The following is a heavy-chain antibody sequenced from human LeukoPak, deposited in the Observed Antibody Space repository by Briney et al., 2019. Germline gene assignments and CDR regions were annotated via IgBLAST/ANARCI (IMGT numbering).Heavy chain of an antibody. J-gene: IGHJ6*02. D-gene: IGHD4-17*01. CDR1: GFTFSSYG. CDR3: AKEGREDGDYPYGMDV. Sequence: PGGSLRLSCAASGFTFSSYGTHWVRQAPGKGLEWVAVISYDGSNKYYADSVKGRFTISRDNSKNTLYLQMNSLRAEDTAVYYCAKEGREDGDYPYGMDVWGQGTTVTVSS. CDR2: ISYDGSNK. V-gene: IGHV3-30*18.